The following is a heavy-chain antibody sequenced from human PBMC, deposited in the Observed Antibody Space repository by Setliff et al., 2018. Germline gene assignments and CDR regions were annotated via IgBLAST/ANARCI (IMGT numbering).Heavy chain of an antibody. D-gene: IGHD6-19*01. Sequence: PGVSLRLSCAASGFTFTNYWINWVRQAPGKGLEWVANIKQDESEKHYVGSVKGRFTISRDNARNSVYLQMNSLRAEDAAVYYCATSDWYAAFDHWGQGTLVTVSS. V-gene: IGHV3-7*01. J-gene: IGHJ4*02. CDR1: GFTFTNYW. CDR3: ATSDWYAAFDH. CDR2: IKQDESEK.